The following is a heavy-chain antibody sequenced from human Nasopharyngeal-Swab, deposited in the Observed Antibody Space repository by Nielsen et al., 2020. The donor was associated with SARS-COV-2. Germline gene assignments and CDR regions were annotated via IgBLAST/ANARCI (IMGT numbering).Heavy chain of an antibody. CDR1: GFTVSSNY. CDR3: ASSIAAPRRYFGY. J-gene: IGHJ4*02. CDR2: IYSGGST. Sequence: GGSLRLSCAASGFTVSSNYMSWVRQAPGKGLEWVSVIYSGGSTYYADSVKGRFTISRDNSKNTLYLQMNSLRAEDTAVYYCASSIAAPRRYFGYLGQGTLVTVSS. V-gene: IGHV3-53*01. D-gene: IGHD6-6*01.